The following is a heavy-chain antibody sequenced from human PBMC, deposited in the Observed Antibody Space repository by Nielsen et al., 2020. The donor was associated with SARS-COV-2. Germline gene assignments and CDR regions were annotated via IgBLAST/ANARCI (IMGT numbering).Heavy chain of an antibody. J-gene: IGHJ6*02. V-gene: IGHV3-64*04. CDR1: GFTFSSYA. CDR2: ISSNGGST. Sequence: GGSLRLSCSASGFTFSSYAMHWVRQAPGKGLEYVSAISSNGGSTYYADSVKGRFTISRDNAKNSLYLQMNSLRAEDTAVYYCARAASANYYYYYGMDVWGQGTTVTVSS. CDR3: ARAASANYYYYYGMDV.